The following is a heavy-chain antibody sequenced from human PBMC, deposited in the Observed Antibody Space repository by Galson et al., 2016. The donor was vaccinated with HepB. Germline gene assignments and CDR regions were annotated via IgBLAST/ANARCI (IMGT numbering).Heavy chain of an antibody. D-gene: IGHD2-8*02. Sequence: SLRLSCAASGFTFSAYSMSWVRQAPGQGLEWVASIRSDSSYTHYAASVEGRFTICRDNAKNSVFLQMSSLRAEDTAVYFCAREWVVYPVWGQGTRVTVSS. CDR3: AREWVVYPV. V-gene: IGHV3-21*01. J-gene: IGHJ4*02. CDR2: IRSDSSYT. CDR1: GFTFSAYS.